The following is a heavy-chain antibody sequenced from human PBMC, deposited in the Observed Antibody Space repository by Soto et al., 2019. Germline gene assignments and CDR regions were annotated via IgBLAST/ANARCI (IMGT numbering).Heavy chain of an antibody. CDR1: NYDFRDYG. Sequence: ASVKVACKASNYDFRDYGFSWVRQAPGQGLEWMGWISPYKGDTNYAQKFQGRVTMTRNTSISTAYMELSSLRSEDTAVYYCAREDCSGGSCFYYYMDVWGKGTTVTVSS. CDR2: ISPYKGDT. D-gene: IGHD2-15*01. V-gene: IGHV1-18*01. CDR3: AREDCSGGSCFYYYMDV. J-gene: IGHJ6*03.